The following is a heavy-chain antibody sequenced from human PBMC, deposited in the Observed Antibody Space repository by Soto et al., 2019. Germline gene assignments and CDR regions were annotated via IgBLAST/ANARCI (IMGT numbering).Heavy chain of an antibody. Sequence: QVQLVESGGGVVQPGGSLRLSCAASGFSFSSYGMHWVRQAPGKGLEWVAVIWNDSSNKLYPDSVRGRFTISRDNSKSTLFLQMNSLRADDTAVYYCATSNWNFFDYWGQGALVTVSS. CDR1: GFSFSSYG. CDR2: IWNDSSNK. CDR3: ATSNWNFFDY. J-gene: IGHJ4*02. V-gene: IGHV3-33*03. D-gene: IGHD1-20*01.